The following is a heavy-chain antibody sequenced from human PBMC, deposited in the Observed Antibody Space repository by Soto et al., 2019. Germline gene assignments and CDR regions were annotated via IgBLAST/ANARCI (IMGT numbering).Heavy chain of an antibody. Sequence: SVKVSCKASGGTFSSDAISWVRQAPGQGLEWMGGIIPIFGTANYAQKFQGRVTITADESTSTAYMELSSLRSEDTAVYYCAREEGIVGATYFDYWGQGTLVTVSS. CDR2: IIPIFGTA. CDR3: AREEGIVGATYFDY. CDR1: GGTFSSDA. D-gene: IGHD1-26*01. V-gene: IGHV1-69*13. J-gene: IGHJ4*02.